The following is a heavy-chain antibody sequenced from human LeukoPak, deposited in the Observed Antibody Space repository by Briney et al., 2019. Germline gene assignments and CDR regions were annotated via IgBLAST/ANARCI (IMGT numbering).Heavy chain of an antibody. Sequence: ASVKVSCKVSGYTLTELSMHWVRQAPGKGLEWMGGFDPEDGETIYAQKFQGRVTMTEDTSTDTAYMELSSLRSEDTAVYYCATRDSSSWYLDYYYVDVWGKGTTVTVSS. V-gene: IGHV1-24*01. D-gene: IGHD6-13*01. CDR1: GYTLTELS. CDR2: FDPEDGET. J-gene: IGHJ6*03. CDR3: ATRDSSSWYLDYYYVDV.